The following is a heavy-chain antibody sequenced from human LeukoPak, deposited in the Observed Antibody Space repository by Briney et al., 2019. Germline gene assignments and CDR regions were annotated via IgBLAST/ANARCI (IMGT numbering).Heavy chain of an antibody. D-gene: IGHD6-19*01. CDR3: AKVYSSGWWLRPRVFDY. V-gene: IGHV3-23*01. Sequence: QPGGSLRLSCAASGFTFSSYAMSWVRQAPGKGLEWVSGISDSGVSKYYADSVKGRFTISRDNSKNTLYLQMNSLRAEDTAVYYCAKVYSSGWWLRPRVFDYWGQGTLVTVSS. CDR2: ISDSGVSK. J-gene: IGHJ4*02. CDR1: GFTFSSYA.